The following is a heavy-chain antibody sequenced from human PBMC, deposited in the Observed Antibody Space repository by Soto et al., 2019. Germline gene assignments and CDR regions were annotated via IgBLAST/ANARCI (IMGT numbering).Heavy chain of an antibody. D-gene: IGHD3-22*01. Sequence: SETLSLTCAVYGGSFSGYYWSWIRQPPGKGLEWNGEINHSGSTNYNPSLKSRVTISVDTSKNQFSLKLSSVTAADTAVYYCARLYYYDSSGRRFDPWGQGTLVTVSS. CDR1: GGSFSGYY. CDR2: INHSGST. J-gene: IGHJ5*02. V-gene: IGHV4-34*01. CDR3: ARLYYYDSSGRRFDP.